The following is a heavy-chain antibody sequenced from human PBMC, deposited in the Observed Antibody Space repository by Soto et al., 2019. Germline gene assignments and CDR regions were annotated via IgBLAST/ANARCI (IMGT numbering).Heavy chain of an antibody. D-gene: IGHD1-26*01. V-gene: IGHV1-18*01. CDR3: ARVRQIVGYFYYYMDV. CDR1: GYTFSNHG. Sequence: ASVKVSCKASGYTFSNHGITWVRQAPGQGLEWMGWIGAYNGNTHYTQSLQGRVTMTTDTSTSTAYMELRGLRSDDTAVYYCARVRQIVGYFYYYMDVWGKGITVNVS. J-gene: IGHJ6*03. CDR2: IGAYNGNT.